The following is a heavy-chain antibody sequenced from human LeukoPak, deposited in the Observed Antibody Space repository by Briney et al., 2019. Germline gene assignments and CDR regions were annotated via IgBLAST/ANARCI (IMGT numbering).Heavy chain of an antibody. CDR3: ARVRYSGSYYGHDAFDI. J-gene: IGHJ3*02. V-gene: IGHV4-4*02. Sequence: SETLSLTCAVSGGSLSRPNWWTGVRQPPGKGLEWIGELYRRGTTNYNPSVKSRVTMSVDKSKTQFTLKMPSVTAADTAVYYCARVRYSGSYYGHDAFDIWGQGTMVTVSS. CDR1: GGSLSRPNW. D-gene: IGHD1-26*01. CDR2: LYRRGTT.